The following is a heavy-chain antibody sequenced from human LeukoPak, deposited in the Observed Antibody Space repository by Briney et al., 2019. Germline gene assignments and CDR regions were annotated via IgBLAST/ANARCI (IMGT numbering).Heavy chain of an antibody. D-gene: IGHD1-26*01. CDR3: ARKKGGSHYDY. CDR1: GYTFTGYY. V-gene: IGHV1-2*02. J-gene: IGHJ4*02. CDR2: INPNSGGT. Sequence: GASVKVSCKASGYTFTGYYMHWVRQAPGQGLEWMGWINPNSGGTNYAQKVQGRVTMTRDTSISTAYMELSRLRSDDTAVYYCARKKGGSHYDYWGQGTLVTVSS.